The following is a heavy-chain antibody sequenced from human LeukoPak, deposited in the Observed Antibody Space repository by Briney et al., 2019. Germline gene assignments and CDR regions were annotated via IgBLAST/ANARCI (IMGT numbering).Heavy chain of an antibody. D-gene: IGHD1-26*01. CDR1: GYTFTSYT. V-gene: IGHV1-3*03. CDR2: INADNNNT. Sequence: GASVKVSCKASGYTFTSYTIHWVRQAPGQRLEWMGWINADNNNTKYSQDFQGRVTITRDTSAITAYMELSSLRSEDMAVYYCARGGGGSYYYFDYWGQGTLVTVSS. CDR3: ARGGGGSYYYFDY. J-gene: IGHJ4*02.